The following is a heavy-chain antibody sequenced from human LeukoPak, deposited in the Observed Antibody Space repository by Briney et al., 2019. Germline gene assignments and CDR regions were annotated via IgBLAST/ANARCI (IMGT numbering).Heavy chain of an antibody. D-gene: IGHD6-13*01. CDR2: IYYSGST. Sequence: SETLSLTCTVSGGSISSSSYFWAWIRQPPGKGLEWIGSIYYSGSTYYNPSLNSRVTISVDTSKNQFSLKLSSVTAADTAVYYCAGRGYSSSWYGTRMNWFDPWGQGTLVTVSS. V-gene: IGHV4-39*01. J-gene: IGHJ5*02. CDR3: AGRGYSSSWYGTRMNWFDP. CDR1: GGSISSSSYF.